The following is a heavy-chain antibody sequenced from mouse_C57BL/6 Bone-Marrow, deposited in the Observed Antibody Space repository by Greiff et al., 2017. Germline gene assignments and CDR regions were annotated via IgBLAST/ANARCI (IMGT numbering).Heavy chain of an antibody. CDR1: GYTFTDSA. D-gene: IGHD1-1*01. V-gene: IGHV1-67*01. CDR2: ISTYYGDA. CDR3: ARERGLLRGDY. Sequence: QVQLMESGPELVRPGVSVKISCKGSGYTFTDSAMPWVQQSPAKSLEWIGVISTYYGDASYNQKFKDKATMTVDKSSSTAYMELARLTSGDYAGYYGARERGLLRGDYWGQGTSVTVSS. J-gene: IGHJ4*01.